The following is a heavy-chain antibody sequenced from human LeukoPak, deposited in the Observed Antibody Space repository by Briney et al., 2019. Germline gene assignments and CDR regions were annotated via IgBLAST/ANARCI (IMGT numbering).Heavy chain of an antibody. D-gene: IGHD7-27*01. CDR3: AKANWGSVY. CDR1: GFTFSSYA. Sequence: QPGGSLRFSCAASGFTFSSYAMSWVRQAPGKGLEWVSTITVSGGSTYYADSVKGRFTISRDNSKNTLDLQMNSLRAEDTAVYYCAKANWGSVYWGQGTLVTVSS. J-gene: IGHJ4*02. CDR2: ITVSGGST. V-gene: IGHV3-23*01.